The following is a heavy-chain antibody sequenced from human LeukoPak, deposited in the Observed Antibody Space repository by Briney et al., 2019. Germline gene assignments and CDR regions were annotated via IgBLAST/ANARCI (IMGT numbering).Heavy chain of an antibody. CDR1: GASISSFY. V-gene: IGHV4-59*01. CDR3: AIGSYEPHEH. D-gene: IGHD5-12*01. J-gene: IGHJ1*01. Sequence: SETLSLTCTVSGASISSFYWNWIRQSPGKGLEWIGCISDTGSTKYNPALQSRVTISVDTSKNQFSLQLTSVTSADTAVYFCAIGSYEPHEHWGQGTRVSVSS. CDR2: ISDTGST.